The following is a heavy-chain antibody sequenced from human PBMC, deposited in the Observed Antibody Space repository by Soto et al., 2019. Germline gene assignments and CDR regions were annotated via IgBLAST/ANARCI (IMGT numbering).Heavy chain of an antibody. V-gene: IGHV1-2*02. CDR3: ARLPRRSSSYYFDY. D-gene: IGHD6-6*01. J-gene: IGHJ4*02. CDR1: GYTFTGYY. CDR2: INPNSGGT. Sequence: ASVKVSCKASGYTFTGYYMHWVRQAPGQGLEWMGWINPNSGGTNYAQKFQGRVTMTRDTSISTAYMELSRLRSDDTAVYYCARLPRRSSSYYFDYWGQGTLVTVSS.